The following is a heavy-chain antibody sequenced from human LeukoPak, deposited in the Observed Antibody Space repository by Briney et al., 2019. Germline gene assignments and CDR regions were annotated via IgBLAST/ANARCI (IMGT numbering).Heavy chain of an antibody. J-gene: IGHJ6*02. CDR2: ISSSGTTM. CDR1: GFTFSNYY. V-gene: IGHV3-11*01. D-gene: IGHD2-15*01. Sequence: SGGSLRLSCAASGFTFSNYYMSWIRQAPGKGLEWVSYISSSGTTMYYADSVKGRFIISRDNAKNSLFLQMNSLRAEDTAVYYCTRVTQIEDYYYGMDVWGQGTTVTVSS. CDR3: TRVTQIEDYYYGMDV.